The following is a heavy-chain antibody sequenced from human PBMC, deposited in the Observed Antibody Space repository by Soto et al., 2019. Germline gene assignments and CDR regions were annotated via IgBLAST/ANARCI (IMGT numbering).Heavy chain of an antibody. Sequence: ASVKVSCKASGYRFIDYFMHWVRRAPGQGLEWMGWINPKSGGTKIAQKFQGRTTMTRDTSINTVFMELSRLTSDDTAVYFCARDYNWTYQGWTVYWRLGTLVTVSS. J-gene: IGHJ4*02. CDR2: INPKSGGT. V-gene: IGHV1-2*02. CDR1: GYRFIDYF. CDR3: ARDYNWTYQGWTVY. D-gene: IGHD1-7*01.